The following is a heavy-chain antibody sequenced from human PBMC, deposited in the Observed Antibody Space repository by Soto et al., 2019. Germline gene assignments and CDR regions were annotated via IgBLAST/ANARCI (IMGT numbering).Heavy chain of an antibody. J-gene: IGHJ3*02. Sequence: QLQLQESGPGLVKPSETLSLTCTVSGGSSSSSSYYWGWIRQPPGKGLEWIGSIYYSGSTYYNPPLRRRVTISVDTSMNLCSLKLSSVTAADTAVYYCASQYGWDAFDIWGQGTMVTVSS. CDR2: IYYSGST. V-gene: IGHV4-39*01. CDR3: ASQYGWDAFDI. CDR1: GGSSSSSSYY. D-gene: IGHD2-8*02.